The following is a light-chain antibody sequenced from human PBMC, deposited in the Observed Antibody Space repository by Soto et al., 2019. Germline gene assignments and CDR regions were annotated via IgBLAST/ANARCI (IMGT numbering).Light chain of an antibody. CDR3: QQTYTFPWT. V-gene: IGKV1-39*01. CDR1: QGISDY. Sequence: DIRMTQSPSSWSASVGDTVTITCRASQGISDYLSWFQHKPGEATKLLIYTASSLQGGVPLRLSGAGSRPDFSITISGLQPEGSATYYCQQTYTFPWTFGQGTKVDIK. J-gene: IGKJ1*01. CDR2: TAS.